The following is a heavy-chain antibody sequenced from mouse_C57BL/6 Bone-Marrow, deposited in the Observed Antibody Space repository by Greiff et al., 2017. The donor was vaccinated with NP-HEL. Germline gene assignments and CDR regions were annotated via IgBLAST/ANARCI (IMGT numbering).Heavy chain of an antibody. CDR3: ARVLYYGNRFDY. D-gene: IGHD2-1*01. CDR1: GYTFTSYT. J-gene: IGHJ2*01. V-gene: IGHV1-4*01. Sequence: QVQLQQSGAELARPGASVKMSCKASGYTFTSYTMHWVKQRPGQGLEWIGYINPSSGYTKYNQKFKDKATLTADKSSSTAYMQLSSLTSEDSAVYYGARVLYYGNRFDYWGQGTTLTVSS. CDR2: INPSSGYT.